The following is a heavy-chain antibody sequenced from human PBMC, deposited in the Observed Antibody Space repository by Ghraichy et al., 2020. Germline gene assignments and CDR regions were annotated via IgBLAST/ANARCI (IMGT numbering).Heavy chain of an antibody. CDR2: ISGSGGST. Sequence: GESLNISCAASGFTFSSYAMSWVRQAPGKGLEWVSAISGSGGSTYYADSVKGRFTISRDNSKNTLYLQMNSLRAEDTAVYYCAKLVFEGSGSRQPDYWGQGTLVTVSS. D-gene: IGHD3-10*01. CDR1: GFTFSSYA. V-gene: IGHV3-23*01. J-gene: IGHJ4*02. CDR3: AKLVFEGSGSRQPDY.